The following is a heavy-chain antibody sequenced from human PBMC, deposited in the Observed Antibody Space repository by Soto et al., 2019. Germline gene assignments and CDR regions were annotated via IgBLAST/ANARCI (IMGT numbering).Heavy chain of an antibody. V-gene: IGHV4-39*01. D-gene: IGHD4-17*01. CDR2: IYYSGST. Sequence: SETLSLTCTVSGGSISSSSYYWGWIRQPPGKGLEWIGSIYYSGSTYYNPSLKSRVTISVDTSKNQFSLKLSSVTAADTAVYYCASDYGDPQQNWFDPWGQGTLVTVSS. J-gene: IGHJ5*02. CDR3: ASDYGDPQQNWFDP. CDR1: GGSISSSSYY.